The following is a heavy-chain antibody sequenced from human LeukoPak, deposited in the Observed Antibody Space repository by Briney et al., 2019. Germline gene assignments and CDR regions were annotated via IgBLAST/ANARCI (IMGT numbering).Heavy chain of an antibody. CDR1: GGSISSYY. CDR2: IYYSGST. CDR3: ARVHGDRSYWYFDL. Sequence: SETLSLTCTVSGGSISSYYWSWIRQPPGKGLEWIGYIYYSGSTNYNPSLKSRVTISVDTSKNQFSLKLSSVTAADTAVYYCARVHGDRSYWYFDLWGRGTLVTVSS. V-gene: IGHV4-59*08. J-gene: IGHJ2*01. D-gene: IGHD4-17*01.